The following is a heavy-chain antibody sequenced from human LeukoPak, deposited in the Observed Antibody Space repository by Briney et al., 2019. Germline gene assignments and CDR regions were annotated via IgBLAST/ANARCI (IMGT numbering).Heavy chain of an antibody. D-gene: IGHD6-19*01. V-gene: IGHV4-59*08. CDR2: IYYSGST. Sequence: PSETLSLTCTVSGGSISSYYWSWIRQPPGKGLEWIGYIYYSGSTNYNPSLKSRVTISVDTSKNQFSLKLSSVTAADTAVYYCARRDDSSGFDYWGQGTLVTVSS. J-gene: IGHJ4*02. CDR1: GGSISSYY. CDR3: ARRDDSSGFDY.